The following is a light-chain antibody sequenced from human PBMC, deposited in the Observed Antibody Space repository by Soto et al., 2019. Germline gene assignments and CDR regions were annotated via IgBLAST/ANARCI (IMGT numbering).Light chain of an antibody. J-gene: IGLJ2*01. Sequence: QSALTQPRSVSGSPGQSITISCTGTSSDVGDYNFVSWYQQHPGKAPKLMIYEVSNRPSGVSNRFSGSKSGNTASLTISGLQAEDEAAYYCSSYITSTTLVVFGGGTKLTVL. CDR3: SSYITSTTLVV. CDR2: EVS. V-gene: IGLV2-14*01. CDR1: SSDVGDYNF.